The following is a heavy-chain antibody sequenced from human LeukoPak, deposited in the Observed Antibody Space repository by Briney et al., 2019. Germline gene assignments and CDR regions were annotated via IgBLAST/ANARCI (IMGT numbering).Heavy chain of an antibody. CDR1: GFTFDDYA. CDR2: ISWNSGSI. D-gene: IGHD6-13*01. V-gene: IGHV3-9*01. J-gene: IGHJ6*02. CDR3: AKDFYSEAYYYYYGMDV. Sequence: CRSLRLSCAASGFTFDDYAMHWVRQAPGKGLEWVSGISWNSGSIGYADSVKGRFTISRDNAKNSLYLQMNSLRAEDTALYYCAKDFYSEAYYYYYGMDVWGQGTTVTVSS.